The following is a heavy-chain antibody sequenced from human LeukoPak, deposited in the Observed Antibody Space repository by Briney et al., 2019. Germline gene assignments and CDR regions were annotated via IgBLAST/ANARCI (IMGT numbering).Heavy chain of an antibody. CDR2: IYHSGST. Sequence: PSETLSLTCAVSGGSVSSNSWWSWVRQPPGKGLEWIGEIYHSGSTNYNPSLKSRVTISVDTSKTQFSLRLSSVTAADTAVYYCARHLGPGWHAMDVWGQGTTVTVSS. CDR3: ARHLGPGWHAMDV. D-gene: IGHD2-15*01. V-gene: IGHV4-4*02. CDR1: GGSVSSNSW. J-gene: IGHJ6*02.